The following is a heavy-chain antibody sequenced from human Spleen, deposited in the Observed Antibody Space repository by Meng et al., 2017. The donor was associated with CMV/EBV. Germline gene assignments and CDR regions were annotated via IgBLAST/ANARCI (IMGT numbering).Heavy chain of an antibody. CDR1: GYTFTGYY. CDR2: INPDSGGT. CDR3: ARRIALAAFDF. D-gene: IGHD6-19*01. Sequence: SCKASGYTFTGYYMHWVRQAPGQGLEWMGWINPDSGGTNYAQKFQGRVTMTRDTSISTAYMELSRLRSDDTALYYCARRIALAAFDFWGKGTLVTVSS. J-gene: IGHJ4*02. V-gene: IGHV1-2*02.